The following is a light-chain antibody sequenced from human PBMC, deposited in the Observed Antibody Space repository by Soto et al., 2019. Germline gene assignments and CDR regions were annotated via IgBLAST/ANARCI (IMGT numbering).Light chain of an antibody. CDR2: GAS. Sequence: ELFLTQSPDTLSLSPGDRAALSCRASQRVAGNFLAWYQQKPGQSPRLLIYGASYSASDIPDRFSVSGSGTDFTLTISRLEPEDFAMYFCQVSGTNPIFTFGPGTKVDIK. CDR3: QVSGTNPIFT. V-gene: IGKV3-20*01. J-gene: IGKJ3*01. CDR1: QRVAGNF.